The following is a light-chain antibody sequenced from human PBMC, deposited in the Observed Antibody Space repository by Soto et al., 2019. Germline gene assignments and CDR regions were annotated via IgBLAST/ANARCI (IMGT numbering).Light chain of an antibody. CDR2: KAS. CDR1: QTISSW. Sequence: PRAPSALPRSEGHSVGITCQASQTISSWLAWYQQKPGKAPKLLIYKASTVKSGVPSRFSGSGSGTEFTLTISILQPDDFATYCCQHYNSYSEAFGQGTKV. J-gene: IGKJ1*01. V-gene: IGKV1-5*03. CDR3: QHYNSYSEA.